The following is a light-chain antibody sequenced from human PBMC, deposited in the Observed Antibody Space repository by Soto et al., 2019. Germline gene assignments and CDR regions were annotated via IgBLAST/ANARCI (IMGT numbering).Light chain of an antibody. CDR3: QQYGTSPSWT. CDR2: GAS. Sequence: DTVLTQSPGTLSLSPGERATLSCRASQSVSSNTLAWYQQKPGQAPRLLMYGASTRATGIPDRFSGSGSGTDFTLTVSRLEPDDFAVYYCQQYGTSPSWTFGQGTKVDIK. CDR1: QSVSSNT. V-gene: IGKV3-20*01. J-gene: IGKJ1*01.